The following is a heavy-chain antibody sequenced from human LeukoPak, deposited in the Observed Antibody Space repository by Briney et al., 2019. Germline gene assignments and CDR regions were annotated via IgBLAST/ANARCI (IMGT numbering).Heavy chain of an antibody. CDR3: ARAARQGFTVIVVPFFYFYL. D-gene: IGHD3-22*01. J-gene: IGHJ2*01. CDR2: INHSGST. CDR1: GGSISSGASD. V-gene: IGHV4-31*03. Sequence: SQTLYLTCTVSGGSISSGASDWGWIRQHPKSGLEWVGYINHSGSTYYNPSLGSRVTMSVDTSKNQFSLKLSSVTAADSAVYYCARAARQGFTVIVVPFFYFYLWGRGTLVTASS.